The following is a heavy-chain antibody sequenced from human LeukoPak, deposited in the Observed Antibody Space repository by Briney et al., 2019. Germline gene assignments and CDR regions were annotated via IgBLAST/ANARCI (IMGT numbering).Heavy chain of an antibody. J-gene: IGHJ4*02. CDR1: GGSISDYY. CDR3: AKGSDILTFVV. Sequence: SETLSLTCTVSGGSISDYYWSWIRQPPGKGLEWIGWIFGSGSSNYNPSLKSRLTISVDTSKNQFSLKLTSATAEDTAVYYCAKGSDILTFVVWGQGTLVTVSS. D-gene: IGHD3-9*01. CDR2: IFGSGSS. V-gene: IGHV4-59*01.